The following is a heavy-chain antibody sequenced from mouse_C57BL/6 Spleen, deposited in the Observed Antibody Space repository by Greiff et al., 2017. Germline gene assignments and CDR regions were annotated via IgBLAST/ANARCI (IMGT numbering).Heavy chain of an antibody. CDR1: GYTFTSYW. D-gene: IGHD2-5*01. V-gene: IGHV1-50*01. J-gene: IGHJ3*01. CDR2: IDPSDSYT. Sequence: VQLQQPGAELVKPGASVKLSCKASGYTFTSYWMQWVKQRPGQGLEWIGEIDPSDSYTNYNQKFKGKATLTVDTSSSTAYMQLSSLTSEDSAVYYCARGGGSNSFAYWGQGTLVTVSA. CDR3: ARGGGSNSFAY.